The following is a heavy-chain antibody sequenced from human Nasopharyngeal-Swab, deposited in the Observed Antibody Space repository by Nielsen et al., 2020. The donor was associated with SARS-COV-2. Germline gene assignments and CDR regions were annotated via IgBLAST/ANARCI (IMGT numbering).Heavy chain of an antibody. V-gene: IGHV3-53*01. J-gene: IGHJ6*02. Sequence: WIRQPPGKGLEWVSIIYNGGSTYYADSVKGRFTISRDNSKNTLYLQMNSLRAEDTAVYYCAKEVDTVYYYYGMDVWGQGTTVTVSS. D-gene: IGHD5-18*01. CDR3: AKEVDTVYYYYGMDV. CDR2: IYNGGST.